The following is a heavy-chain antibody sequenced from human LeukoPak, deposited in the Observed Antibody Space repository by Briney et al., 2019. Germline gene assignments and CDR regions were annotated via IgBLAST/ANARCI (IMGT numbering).Heavy chain of an antibody. CDR2: ISNSGST. J-gene: IGHJ3*02. CDR1: GVSISSTTYY. Sequence: SETLSLTCTVSGVSISSTTYYWGWIRQPPGKGLEWIGYISNSGSTNYNPSLKSRVTISVDASKNQFSLKLSSVTAADTAVYYCARGSLKYYYDSSGRHAFDIWGQGTMVTVSS. D-gene: IGHD3-22*01. CDR3: ARGSLKYYYDSSGRHAFDI. V-gene: IGHV4-61*05.